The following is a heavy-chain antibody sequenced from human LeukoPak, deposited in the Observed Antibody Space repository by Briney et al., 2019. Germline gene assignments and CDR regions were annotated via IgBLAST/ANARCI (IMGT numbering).Heavy chain of an antibody. V-gene: IGHV3-64D*09. CDR2: ISTDGTGT. J-gene: IGHJ4*02. Sequence: GGSLRLSCAASGFTFSSYAMSWVRQAPGKGLKYVSSISTDGTGTYYADSVKGRFIISRDNSRDNSKNTLYLQMRSLRAEDTAVYYCVRLSSGYYYDHWGQGTLVTVSS. CDR1: GFTFSSYA. D-gene: IGHD3-22*01. CDR3: VRLSSGYYYDH.